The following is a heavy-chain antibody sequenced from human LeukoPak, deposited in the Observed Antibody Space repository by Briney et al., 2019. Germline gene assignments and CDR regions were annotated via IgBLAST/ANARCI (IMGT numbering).Heavy chain of an antibody. V-gene: IGHV3-30-3*01. Sequence: GGSLRLSCAASGFTFSSYAMHWVRQAPGKGLEWVAVISYDGSNKYYADPVKGRFTISRDNSKNTLYLQMNSLRAEDTAVYYCARDYPTGVLEFTGHSRSAGYSGYEVDYWGQGTLVTVSS. J-gene: IGHJ4*02. CDR2: ISYDGSNK. D-gene: IGHD5-12*01. CDR3: ARDYPTGVLEFTGHSRSAGYSGYEVDY. CDR1: GFTFSSYA.